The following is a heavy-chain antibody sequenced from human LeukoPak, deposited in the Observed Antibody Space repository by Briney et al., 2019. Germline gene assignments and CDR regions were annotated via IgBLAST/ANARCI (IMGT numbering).Heavy chain of an antibody. Sequence: SETLSLTCAVYGGSLSGYYWSWIRQPPGKGLEWIGEINHSGSTNYNPSLKSRVTISVDTSKNQFSLKLSSVTAADTAVYYCARVGTIFGGWGQGTLVTVSS. J-gene: IGHJ4*02. D-gene: IGHD3-3*01. CDR2: INHSGST. V-gene: IGHV4-34*01. CDR3: ARVGTIFGG. CDR1: GGSLSGYY.